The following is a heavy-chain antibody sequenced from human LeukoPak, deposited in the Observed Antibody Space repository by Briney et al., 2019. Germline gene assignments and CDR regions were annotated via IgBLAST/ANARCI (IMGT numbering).Heavy chain of an antibody. CDR1: GFTFSTYW. V-gene: IGHV3-7*01. CDR3: ARVSPNTVTTLQYFDY. D-gene: IGHD4-17*01. J-gene: IGHJ4*02. Sequence: GGSLRLSCAASGFTFSTYWMSWVRQAPGKGLEWVANIKQDGSEKYYVDSVEGRFTISRDNARNSLYLQMNSLRAEDTAVYYCARVSPNTVTTLQYFDYWGQGTLVTVSS. CDR2: IKQDGSEK.